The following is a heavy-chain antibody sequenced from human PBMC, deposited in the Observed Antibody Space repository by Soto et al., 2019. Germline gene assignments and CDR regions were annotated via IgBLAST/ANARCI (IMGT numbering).Heavy chain of an antibody. CDR2: IYYSGST. D-gene: IGHD3-10*01. CDR1: GGSMSSHY. CDR3: ARVMAWGPYYFDY. J-gene: IGHJ4*02. Sequence: SETLSLTCTVSGGSMSSHYWTWLRQPPGKGLEWIGYIYYSGSTNYNPSLKSRVTISVDTSKNQFSLKLSSVTAADTAVYYCARVMAWGPYYFDYWGQGTLVTVSS. V-gene: IGHV4-59*11.